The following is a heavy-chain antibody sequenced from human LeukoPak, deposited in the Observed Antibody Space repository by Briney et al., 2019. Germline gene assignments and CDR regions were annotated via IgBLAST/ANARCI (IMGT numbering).Heavy chain of an antibody. CDR3: ARGGAGWYVSVFDP. J-gene: IGHJ5*02. D-gene: IGHD6-19*01. CDR1: GDSVSNSGAS. CDR2: TYYRTRWYF. Sequence: SQTLSLTCAISGDSVSNSGASWNWIRQSPSRGLEWLGRTYYRTRWYFDYAVSVRSRATINPDTSKNQLSLQLDSVTPEDTAVYYCARGGAGWYVSVFDPWGQGTLVTVSS. V-gene: IGHV6-1*01.